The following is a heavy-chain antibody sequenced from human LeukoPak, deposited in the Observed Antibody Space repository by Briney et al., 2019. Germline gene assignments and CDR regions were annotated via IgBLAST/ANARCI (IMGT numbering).Heavy chain of an antibody. J-gene: IGHJ6*02. D-gene: IGHD2-2*01. Sequence: ASVKVSCKASGYTFTSYAMNWVRQAPGQGLEWMGWINTNTGNPTYAQGLTGRFVFSLDTSVSTAYLQISSLKAEDTAVYYCASRDIVVVPAARAYYGMDVWGQGTTVTVSS. CDR3: ASRDIVVVPAARAYYGMDV. CDR1: GYTFTSYA. CDR2: INTNTGNP. V-gene: IGHV7-4-1*02.